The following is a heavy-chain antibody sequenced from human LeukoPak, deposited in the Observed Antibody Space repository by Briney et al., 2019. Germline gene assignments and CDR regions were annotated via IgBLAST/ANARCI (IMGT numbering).Heavy chain of an antibody. CDR1: GGSISSGGYY. Sequence: SETLSLTCTVSGGSISSGGYYWRWIRQHPGKGLESIGYIYYSGSTYYNPSRKSRVTISVDTSKNQFSLKLGSVTAADTAVYYCSRQVPRELLFDYWGQGTLVTVSS. V-gene: IGHV4-31*03. CDR3: SRQVPRELLFDY. J-gene: IGHJ4*02. D-gene: IGHD1-7*01. CDR2: IYYSGST.